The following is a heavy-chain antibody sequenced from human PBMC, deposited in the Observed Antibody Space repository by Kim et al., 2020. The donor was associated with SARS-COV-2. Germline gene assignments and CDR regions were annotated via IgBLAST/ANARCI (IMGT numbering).Heavy chain of an antibody. CDR3: AKDMEYSSSWTWADYYYYYGMDV. CDR2: ISYDGSNK. CDR1: GFTFSSYG. D-gene: IGHD6-13*01. V-gene: IGHV3-30*18. J-gene: IGHJ6*02. Sequence: GGSLRLSCAASGFTFSSYGMHWVRQAPGKGLEWVAVISYDGSNKYYADSVKGRFTISRDNSKNTLYLQMNSLRAEDTAVYYCAKDMEYSSSWTWADYYYYYGMDVWGPGTTVTVSS.